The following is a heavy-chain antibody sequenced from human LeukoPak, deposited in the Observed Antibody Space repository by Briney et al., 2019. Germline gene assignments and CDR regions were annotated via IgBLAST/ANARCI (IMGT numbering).Heavy chain of an antibody. V-gene: IGHV1-69*04. CDR1: GGTFSSYA. D-gene: IGHD6-19*01. CDR3: ARDWGAVAGTAYDDY. J-gene: IGHJ4*02. CDR2: IIPILGIA. Sequence: ASARVSCRASGGTFSSYAISWVRQAPGQGLEWMGRIIPILGIANYAQKFQGRVTITADKSTSTAYMELSSLRSEDTAVYYCARDWGAVAGTAYDDYWGQGTLVTGSS.